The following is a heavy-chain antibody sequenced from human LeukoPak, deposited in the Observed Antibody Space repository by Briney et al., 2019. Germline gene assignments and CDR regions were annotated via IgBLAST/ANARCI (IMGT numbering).Heavy chain of an antibody. V-gene: IGHV3-48*03. D-gene: IGHD5-18*01. J-gene: IGHJ4*02. CDR3: ARGTRSGYSYGYVRGFDY. CDR2: ISSSGSTI. CDR1: GFTFSSYE. Sequence: GGSLRLSCAASGFTFSSYEMNWVRQAPGKGLEWVSYISSSGSTIYYADSVKGRFTISRDNAKNSLYLQMNSLRAEDTAVYYCARGTRSGYSYGYVRGFDYWGQGTLVTVSS.